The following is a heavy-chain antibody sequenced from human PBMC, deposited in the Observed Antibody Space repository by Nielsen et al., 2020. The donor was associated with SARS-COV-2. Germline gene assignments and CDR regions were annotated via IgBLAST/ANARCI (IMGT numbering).Heavy chain of an antibody. CDR2: INTNTGNP. CDR1: GYTVTSYA. Sequence: ASVKVACKASGYTVTSYAMNWVRQAPGQGLEWMGWINTNTGNPTYAQGFTGRFVFSLDTSVSTAYLQISSLKAEDTAVYYCARGWIVVVPAASARGDAFDIWGQGTMVTVSS. CDR3: ARGWIVVVPAASARGDAFDI. V-gene: IGHV7-4-1*02. D-gene: IGHD2-2*01. J-gene: IGHJ3*02.